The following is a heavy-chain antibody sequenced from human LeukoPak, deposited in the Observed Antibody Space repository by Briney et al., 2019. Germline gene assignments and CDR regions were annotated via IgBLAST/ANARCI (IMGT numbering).Heavy chain of an antibody. V-gene: IGHV1-2*02. D-gene: IGHD2-2*01. CDR1: GYTFTVYY. CDR3: ARSRRIVVVPAAHKRYWFDP. J-gene: IGHJ5*02. CDR2: INPNSGGT. Sequence: ASVKVSCKASGYTFTVYYLHWLRQAPGQGLEWMGWINPNSGGTNYAQKFQGRVTMTRDTSISTAYMELSRLRSDDTAVYYCARSRRIVVVPAAHKRYWFDPWGQGTLVTVSS.